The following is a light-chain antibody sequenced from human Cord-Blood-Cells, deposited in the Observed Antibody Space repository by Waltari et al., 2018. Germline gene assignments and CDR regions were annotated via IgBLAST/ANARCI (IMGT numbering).Light chain of an antibody. V-gene: IGKV3-11*01. J-gene: IGKJ1*01. CDR1: QSVSSY. CDR2: DAS. Sequence: EIVLTQSPATLSLSPGERATLSCRASQSVSSYLACYQQNPGQAPRLLIYDASNRATGIPARFSGSGSGTDFTLTISSLEPEDFAVYYCQQRSNWPPWTFGQGTKVEIK. CDR3: QQRSNWPPWT.